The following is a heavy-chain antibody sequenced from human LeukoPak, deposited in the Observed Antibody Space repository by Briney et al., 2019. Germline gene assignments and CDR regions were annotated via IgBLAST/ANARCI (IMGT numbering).Heavy chain of an antibody. CDR3: ARDVQSQLRYFDWLLNS. Sequence: TGRSLRLSCAASGFSFSSYGMHWVRQAPGKGLEWVAVIWYDGGNKYYADSVMGRFTISRDNSKNTLYLQMNSLRAEDTAVYYCARDVQSQLRYFDWLLNSWGQGTLVTVSS. CDR2: IWYDGGNK. CDR1: GFSFSSYG. J-gene: IGHJ4*02. D-gene: IGHD3-9*01. V-gene: IGHV3-33*01.